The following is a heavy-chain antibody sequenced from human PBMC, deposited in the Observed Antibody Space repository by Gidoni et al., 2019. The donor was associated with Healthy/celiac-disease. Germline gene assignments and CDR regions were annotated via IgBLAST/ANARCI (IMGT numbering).Heavy chain of an antibody. CDR1: GFTFSSYE. Sequence: EVQLVESGGGLVQPGGSLRLSCAASGFTFSSYEMNWVRQAPGKGLEWVSYISSSGSTIYYADSVKGRFTISRDNAKNSLYLQMNSLRAEDTAVYYCARDWATAHGYSSSWSDAFDIWGQGTMVTVSS. V-gene: IGHV3-48*03. CDR3: ARDWATAHGYSSSWSDAFDI. CDR2: ISSSGSTI. D-gene: IGHD6-13*01. J-gene: IGHJ3*02.